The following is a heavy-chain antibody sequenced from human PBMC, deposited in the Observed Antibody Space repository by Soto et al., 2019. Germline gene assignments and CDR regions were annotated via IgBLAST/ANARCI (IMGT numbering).Heavy chain of an antibody. CDR1: RGSFSAYY. D-gene: IGHD3-22*01. CDR3: ARGSVDTIDSSGFYEY. CDR2: INHSGGT. J-gene: IGHJ4*02. Sequence: SETLSLTCAVYRGSFSAYYWSWIRQPPGKGLEWIGEINHSGGTSYNPSLKSRVTISVDTSKSQFSLKLTPVTAADRAVYYCARGSVDTIDSSGFYEYWGKGTPVT. V-gene: IGHV4-34*01.